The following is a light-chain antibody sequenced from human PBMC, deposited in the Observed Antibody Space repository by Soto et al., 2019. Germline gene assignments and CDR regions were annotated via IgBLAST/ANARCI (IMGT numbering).Light chain of an antibody. CDR1: QSVSRSF. CDR3: QQYESAPLT. Sequence: EIVLTQSPDTLSLSPGERVTLSCRASQSVSRSFLAWYQQKPGQAPMLLIYRTSSRATGIPDRFTGSGSGTHFTLTISRPEPEDFAVYYCQQYESAPLTFGGGAKVEIK. J-gene: IGKJ4*01. V-gene: IGKV3-20*01. CDR2: RTS.